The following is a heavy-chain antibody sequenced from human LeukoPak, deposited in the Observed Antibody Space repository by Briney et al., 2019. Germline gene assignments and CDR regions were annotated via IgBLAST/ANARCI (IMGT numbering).Heavy chain of an antibody. V-gene: IGHV3-30*02. J-gene: IGHJ4*02. CDR2: IRYDGSNK. D-gene: IGHD3-10*01. CDR3: AKGLGPGIWFGELFDY. Sequence: GGSLRLSCAASGFTFSSYGMHWVRQAPGKGLEWVSFIRYDGSNKYYADSVKGRFTISRDNSKNTLYLQMNSLRAEDTAVYYCAKGLGPGIWFGELFDYWGQGTLVTVSS. CDR1: GFTFSSYG.